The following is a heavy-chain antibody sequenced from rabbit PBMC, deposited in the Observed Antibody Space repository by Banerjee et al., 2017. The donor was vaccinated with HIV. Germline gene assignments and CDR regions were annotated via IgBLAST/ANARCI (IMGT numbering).Heavy chain of an antibody. J-gene: IGHJ4*01. CDR3: ARDQWDDYGDANL. Sequence: QSLEESGGDLVKPGASLTLTCTASGFSFSSSYYMCRVRQAPGKGLEWIGSIYGDEGRPYYASWVSGRFTISSDNAQNTVDLQMSSLTAVDRATYFCARDQWDDYGDANLWGPGTLVTVS. CDR1: GFSFSSSYY. D-gene: IGHD2-1*01. V-gene: IGHV1S40*01. CDR2: IYGDEGRP.